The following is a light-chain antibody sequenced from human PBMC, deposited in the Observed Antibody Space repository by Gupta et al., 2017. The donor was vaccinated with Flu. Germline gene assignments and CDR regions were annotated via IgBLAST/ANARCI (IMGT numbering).Light chain of an antibody. V-gene: IGKV3-15*01. CDR3: QQYNNWPPFT. J-gene: IGKJ4*01. Sequence: PILSVSPGESATLSCRASQSGNSNLAWDQQKPGPAPRLLSQGASTRATGIPARFSGSGSGTEFTLTISSLQSEDFAVYDCQQYNNWPPFTFGGGTKVEIK. CDR1: QSGNSN. CDR2: GAS.